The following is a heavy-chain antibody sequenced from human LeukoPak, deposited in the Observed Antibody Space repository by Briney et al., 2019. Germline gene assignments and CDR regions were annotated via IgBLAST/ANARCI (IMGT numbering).Heavy chain of an antibody. V-gene: IGHV3-30*03. CDR2: ISYDGINK. Sequence: QPGGSLRLSCAASGFTFSSYGMHWVRQAPGKGLGWVAVISYDGINKYYADSVKGRFTISRDNSKNTLYLQMNSLRAEDTAVYYCASGGGYCSSTSCYVSDYWGQGTLVTVSS. D-gene: IGHD2-2*01. CDR1: GFTFSSYG. CDR3: ASGGGYCSSTSCYVSDY. J-gene: IGHJ4*02.